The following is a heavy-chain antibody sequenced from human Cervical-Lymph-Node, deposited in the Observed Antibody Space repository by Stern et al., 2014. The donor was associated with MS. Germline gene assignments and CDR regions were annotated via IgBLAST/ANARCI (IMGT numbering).Heavy chain of an antibody. CDR3: ARGGSSSPPFDY. V-gene: IGHV4-59*01. Sequence: QLQLQESGPGLVKPSETLSLTCTVSGGSISSYYWSWIRKPPGKGLEWIGYIYYSGSTNYNPSLKSRVTISVDTSKNQFSLKLSSVTAADTAVYYCARGGSSSPPFDYWGQGTLVTVSS. D-gene: IGHD6-6*01. CDR2: IYYSGST. J-gene: IGHJ4*02. CDR1: GGSISSYY.